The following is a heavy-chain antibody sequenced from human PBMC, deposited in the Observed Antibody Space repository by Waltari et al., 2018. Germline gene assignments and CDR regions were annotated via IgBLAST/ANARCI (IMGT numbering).Heavy chain of an antibody. CDR1: GGTFSRYA. CDR3: AGDYGGVDCYSLWFY. V-gene: IGHV1-69*15. Sequence: QVQLVQSGAEVKKPGSSVKVSCKASGGTFSRYAISWVRQAPGQGLEWMGRIIPIFGTAKYAQKSQGSVTITADQSPSTAYMELTSLRSEYTAVYYCAGDYGGVDCYSLWFYWGQGTLVTVSS. D-gene: IGHD2-21*01. CDR2: IIPIFGTA. J-gene: IGHJ4*02.